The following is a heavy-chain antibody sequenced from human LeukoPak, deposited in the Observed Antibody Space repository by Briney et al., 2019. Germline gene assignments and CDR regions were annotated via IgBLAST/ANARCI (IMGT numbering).Heavy chain of an antibody. V-gene: IGHV3-11*01. J-gene: IGHJ6*02. Sequence: GGSLRLSCAASGFTFSDYYMSWIRQAPGKGLEWVSYISSSGSTIYYADSVKGRFTISRDNAKNSLYLQMNSLRAEDTAVYYCARDEVVVVTANLGVYYYYYGMDVWGQGTTVTVSS. CDR3: ARDEVVVVTANLGVYYYYYGMDV. D-gene: IGHD2-21*02. CDR1: GFTFSDYY. CDR2: ISSSGSTI.